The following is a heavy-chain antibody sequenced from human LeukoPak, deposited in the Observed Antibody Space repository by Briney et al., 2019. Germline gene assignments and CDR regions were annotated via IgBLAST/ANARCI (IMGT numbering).Heavy chain of an antibody. V-gene: IGHV4-39*07. CDR3: ARGAKSGSSRYYYYMDV. D-gene: IGHD6-6*01. Sequence: SENLSLTCTVSGGSISSSSYYWGWIRQPPGKGLEWIGSIYYSGSTYYNPSLKSRVTISVDTSKNQFSLKLSSVTAADTAVYYCARGAKSGSSRYYYYMDVWGKGTTVTVSS. J-gene: IGHJ6*03. CDR1: GGSISSSSYY. CDR2: IYYSGST.